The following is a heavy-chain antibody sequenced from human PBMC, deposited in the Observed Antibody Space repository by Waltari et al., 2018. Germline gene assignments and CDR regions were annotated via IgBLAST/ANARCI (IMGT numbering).Heavy chain of an antibody. Sequence: EVQLVECGGGLVAPGGSLRLSWGAAGFSFSRYWMSWVRQTPGKGLEWVANINYDGSQKYYVDSVKGRFTISRDNAKNSVYLQMNSLRVEDTAVYYCAKSRGFEYWGQGTLITVSS. CDR1: GFSFSRYW. CDR3: AKSRGFEY. CDR2: INYDGSQK. D-gene: IGHD2-2*01. V-gene: IGHV3-7*01. J-gene: IGHJ4*02.